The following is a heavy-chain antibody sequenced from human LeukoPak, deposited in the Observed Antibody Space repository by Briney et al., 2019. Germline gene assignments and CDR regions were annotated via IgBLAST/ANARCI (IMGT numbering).Heavy chain of an antibody. J-gene: IGHJ6*03. CDR1: GFTFTSYS. CDR3: ARFCSSTSCYTQYHYMDL. D-gene: IGHD2-2*02. V-gene: IGHV3-21*01. CDR2: ISSSSSYI. Sequence: KPGGSLRLSCAVSGFTFTSYSMNWVRQAPGKGLEWVSSISSSSSYIYYADSVKGRFTISRDNAKNSLYLQMNSLRAEDTAVYYCARFCSSTSCYTQYHYMDLWGKGTTVTVSS.